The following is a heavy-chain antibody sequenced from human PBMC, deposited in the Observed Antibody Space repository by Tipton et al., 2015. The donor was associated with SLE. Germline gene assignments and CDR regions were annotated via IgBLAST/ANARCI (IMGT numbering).Heavy chain of an antibody. CDR1: GGSISSGSHF. CDR2: FYISGTT. CDR3: ARELDAFDI. V-gene: IGHV4-61*02. Sequence: LRLSCTVSGGSISSGSHFWTWVRQPAGKGLEWIGRFYISGTTNYNPSLKSRVTISVDTSKNQFSLNVSSVTAADTAVYYCARELDAFDIWGQGTMVTVSS. J-gene: IGHJ3*02.